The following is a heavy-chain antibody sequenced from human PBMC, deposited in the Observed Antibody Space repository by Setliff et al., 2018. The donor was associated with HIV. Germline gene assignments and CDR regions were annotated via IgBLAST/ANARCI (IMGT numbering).Heavy chain of an antibody. J-gene: IGHJ6*03. Sequence: PSETLSLTCAVSGGSIDRFSYYWGWIRQTPGKELEWIGNIYHSGSTNYNPSLKSRAAISEDRSKRHFFLKLRSVTAADTAVYYCARQWAERVMDVWGNGTTVTVSS. CDR3: ARQWAERVMDV. V-gene: IGHV4-39*01. CDR1: GGSIDRFSYY. D-gene: IGHD1-26*01. CDR2: IYHSGST.